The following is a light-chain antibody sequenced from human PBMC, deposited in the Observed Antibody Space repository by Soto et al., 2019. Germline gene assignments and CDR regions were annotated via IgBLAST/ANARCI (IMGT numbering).Light chain of an antibody. CDR2: EVS. V-gene: IGLV2-14*01. J-gene: IGLJ1*01. Sequence: QSALTQPPSVSGSPGQSITISCTGTSGDVGGYYYVSWYQQLPGKAPKLMISEVSNRPSGVSNRFSGSKSGNTASLTISGLQAEDDADYYCSSYTAGGTIFGTGTKLTVL. CDR1: SGDVGGYYY. CDR3: SSYTAGGTI.